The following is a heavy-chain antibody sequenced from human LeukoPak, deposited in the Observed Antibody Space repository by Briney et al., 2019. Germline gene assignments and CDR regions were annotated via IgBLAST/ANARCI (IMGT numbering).Heavy chain of an antibody. CDR1: GFTFSSYW. Sequence: PGGSLRLSCTASGFTFSSYWMNWVRQAPGKGLEWVANIKQDGSEKYYVDSVKGRFTISRDNAKKSLYLQMNSLRAEDTAAYYCAKDLAQSDYYDTSGYYPDAFDIWGQGTMVTVSS. CDR3: AKDLAQSDYYDTSGYYPDAFDI. V-gene: IGHV3-7*05. CDR2: IKQDGSEK. D-gene: IGHD3-22*01. J-gene: IGHJ3*02.